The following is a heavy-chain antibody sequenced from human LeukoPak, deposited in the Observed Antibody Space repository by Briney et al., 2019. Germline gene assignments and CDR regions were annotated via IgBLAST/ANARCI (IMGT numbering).Heavy chain of an antibody. V-gene: IGHV3-21*01. Sequence: GGSLRLSCAASGFTFSRYSMNWVRQAPGKGLQWVSSISSSSSYIYYADSVKGRFTISRDNAKNSLYLQMNSLRAEDTALYYCTRDSNPYDFCVGCCFDPWGQGTLVTVSS. CDR1: GFTFSRYS. J-gene: IGHJ5*02. CDR3: TRDSNPYDFCVGCCFDP. D-gene: IGHD3-3*01. CDR2: ISSSSSYI.